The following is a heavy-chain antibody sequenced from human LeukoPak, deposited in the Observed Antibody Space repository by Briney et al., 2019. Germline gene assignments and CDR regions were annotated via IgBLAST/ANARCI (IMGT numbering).Heavy chain of an antibody. D-gene: IGHD4-17*01. CDR3: ASSIYGDYGWYDY. CDR1: VLPLNIYA. CDR2: ISVSGSST. Sequence: PGGSQTLLCGVCVLPLNIYAMTWVRHTPGKSLEWVTAISVSGSSTYYSDSVKGRITIARDNSKNTLYLLMNSLRAEDTAVYYCASSIYGDYGWYDYWGQGTLVTVA. V-gene: IGHV3-23*01. J-gene: IGHJ4*02.